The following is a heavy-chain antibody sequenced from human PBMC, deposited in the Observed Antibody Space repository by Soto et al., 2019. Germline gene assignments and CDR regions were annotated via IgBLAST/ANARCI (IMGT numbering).Heavy chain of an antibody. J-gene: IGHJ6*02. V-gene: IGHV1-46*01. Sequence: ASVKVSCKASGYTFTSYYMHWVRQAPGQGLEWMGMIIPSVGRASYAQKFQGRVTMTADASTSTAYMELSSLRSEDTAVYYCARDIVVVPAAMNGGMDVWGQGTTVTVSS. D-gene: IGHD2-2*01. CDR3: ARDIVVVPAAMNGGMDV. CDR2: IIPSVGRA. CDR1: GYTFTSYY.